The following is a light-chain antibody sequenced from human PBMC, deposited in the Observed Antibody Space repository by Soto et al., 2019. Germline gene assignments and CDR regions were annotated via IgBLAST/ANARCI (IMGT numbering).Light chain of an antibody. Sequence: QSALTQPASMSGSPGQSITISCTGTSSDIGRYDYVSWYQQLPGKAPKLMIYRVINRPSGVSDRFSGSKSGNSASLSISGLDPDDEATYFCGSYTSATTWVFGGGTKLTVL. CDR3: GSYTSATTWV. CDR2: RVI. CDR1: SSDIGRYDY. J-gene: IGLJ3*02. V-gene: IGLV2-14*03.